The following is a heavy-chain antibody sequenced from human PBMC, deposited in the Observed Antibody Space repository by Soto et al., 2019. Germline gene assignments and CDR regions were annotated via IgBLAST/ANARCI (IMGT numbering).Heavy chain of an antibody. CDR1: GFAFSSYG. CDR3: ARVGYSSAWLLDY. J-gene: IGHJ4*02. CDR2: INSDGSST. D-gene: IGHD6-25*01. Sequence: PVAFLSLSYAASGFAFSSYGMHWVSQAPRKGLVWVSRINSDGSSTTYADSVKGRFTIYRDDAKNTLYLKMNSLRAEDTAVYYCARVGYSSAWLLDYWGQGTLVPVSS. V-gene: IGHV3-74*01.